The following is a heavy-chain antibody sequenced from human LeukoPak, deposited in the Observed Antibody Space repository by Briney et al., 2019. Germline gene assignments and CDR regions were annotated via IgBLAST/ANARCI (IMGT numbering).Heavy chain of an antibody. CDR3: ARGQRNVLRYFADWFDP. Sequence: PSETLSLTCTVSGDSITGYYWGWIRQPPGKGLEWIGNIYYTGNTYYNASLKSRVTISVDTSKKQFSLKLSSVTAADTAVYYCARGQRNVLRYFADWFDPWGQGTLVSVSS. D-gene: IGHD3-9*01. J-gene: IGHJ5*02. V-gene: IGHV4-38-2*02. CDR1: GDSITGYY. CDR2: IYYTGNT.